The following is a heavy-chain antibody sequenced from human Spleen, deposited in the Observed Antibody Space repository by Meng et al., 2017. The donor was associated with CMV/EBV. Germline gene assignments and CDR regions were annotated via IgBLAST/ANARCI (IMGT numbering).Heavy chain of an antibody. CDR2: INPNSGGT. CDR1: GYTFTDYH. CDR3: ARDASYSSILY. Sequence: ASVKVSCKASGYTFTDYHMHWVRQAPGQGLEWMGWINPNSGGTDYAPKFQGRVTMTRHTSIGTAYMELSRLKSDDTAVYYCARDASYSSILYWGQGTLVTVSS. J-gene: IGHJ4*02. V-gene: IGHV1-2*02. D-gene: IGHD6-19*01.